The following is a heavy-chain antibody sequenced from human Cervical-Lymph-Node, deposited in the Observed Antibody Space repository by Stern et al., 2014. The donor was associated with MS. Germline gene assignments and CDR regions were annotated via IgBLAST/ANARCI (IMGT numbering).Heavy chain of an antibody. CDR3: ARLRGYNVLTGYLDY. V-gene: IGHV1-46*03. CDR1: GYTFTNYY. D-gene: IGHD3-9*01. CDR2: INPSGAST. J-gene: IGHJ4*02. Sequence: VQLVQSGAEVKKPGASVKISCKASGYTFTNYYMHWVRQAPGHGLEWMGIINPSGASTSSAQQFEGRVTMTSYTSTITVNMELSSLTSGDTAVYYCARLRGYNVLTGYLDYWGQGTLVTVSS.